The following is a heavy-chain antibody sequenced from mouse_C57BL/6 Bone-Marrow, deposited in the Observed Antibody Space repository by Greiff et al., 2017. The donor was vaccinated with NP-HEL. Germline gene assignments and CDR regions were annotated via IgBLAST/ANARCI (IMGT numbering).Heavy chain of an antibody. CDR2: INYDGSST. CDR3: ARVRGDYYGSIHWYFDV. CDR1: GFTFSDYY. V-gene: IGHV5-16*01. D-gene: IGHD1-1*01. Sequence: DVKLVESEGGLVQPGSSMKLSCTASGFTFSDYYMAWVRQVPEKGLEWVANINYDGSSTYYLDSLKSRFIISRDNAKNILYLQMSSLKSEDTATYYGARVRGDYYGSIHWYFDVWAQGPRSPSPQ. J-gene: IGHJ1*03.